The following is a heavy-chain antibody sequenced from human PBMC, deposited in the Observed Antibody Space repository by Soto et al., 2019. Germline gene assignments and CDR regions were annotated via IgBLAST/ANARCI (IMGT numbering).Heavy chain of an antibody. J-gene: IGHJ4*01. V-gene: IGHV4-59*01. CDR1: GGSMRNVY. CDR2: IFHSGNA. CDR3: ARAHAPTLPFDY. D-gene: IGHD2-15*01. Sequence: SETLSLTCTVSGGSMRNVYWSWIRQPPGKRLEWIGFIFHSGNAKYNPSLKSRVTISIDTSKSQFSLSLHSVTAADTAVYFCARAHAPTLPFDYWGLGTLVTVSS.